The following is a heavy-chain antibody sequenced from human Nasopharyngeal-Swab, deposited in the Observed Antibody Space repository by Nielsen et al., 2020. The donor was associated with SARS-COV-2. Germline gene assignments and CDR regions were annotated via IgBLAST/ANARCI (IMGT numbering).Heavy chain of an antibody. CDR2: INPNSGGT. CDR3: ARSIVYYSSRRHYKDAFDI. D-gene: IGHD3-10*01. V-gene: IGHV1-2*04. Sequence: VRQMPGKGLELMGWINPNSGGTNYAQNFQGWVTMTRDTSISTAYMELSRLRSDDTAVYYCARSIVYYSSRRHYKDAFDIWGQGTMVTVSS. J-gene: IGHJ3*02.